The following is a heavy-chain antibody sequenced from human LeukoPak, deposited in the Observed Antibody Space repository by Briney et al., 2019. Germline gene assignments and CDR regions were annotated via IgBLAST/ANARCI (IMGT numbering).Heavy chain of an antibody. J-gene: IGHJ4*02. Sequence: GGSLRLSCAASGFTFSHFWMSWVRQAPGKGLEWVAYIKKTGSETYYVDSVKGRFTITRDNTRSSLFLQMYSLRAEDTAVYFCAREDGYCSGGNCYSYFDSWGQGTLVTVSS. CDR2: IKKTGSET. CDR1: GFTFSHFW. D-gene: IGHD2-15*01. CDR3: AREDGYCSGGNCYSYFDS. V-gene: IGHV3-7*01.